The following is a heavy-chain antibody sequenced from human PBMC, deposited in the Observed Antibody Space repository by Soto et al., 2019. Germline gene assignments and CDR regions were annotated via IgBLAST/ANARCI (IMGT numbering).Heavy chain of an antibody. D-gene: IGHD6-19*01. CDR3: AKGRTVAGYYFDY. Sequence: GGSLRLSCAASGFTFSSYAMSWVRQAPGKGLEWVSAISGSGGSTYYADSVKGRFTISRDNSKNTLYLQMNSLRAEDMAVYYCAKGRTVAGYYFDYWGQGTLVTVSS. CDR1: GFTFSSYA. J-gene: IGHJ4*02. CDR2: ISGSGGST. V-gene: IGHV3-23*01.